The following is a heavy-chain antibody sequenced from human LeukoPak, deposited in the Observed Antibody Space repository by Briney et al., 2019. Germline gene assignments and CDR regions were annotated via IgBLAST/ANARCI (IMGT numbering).Heavy chain of an antibody. V-gene: IGHV4-34*01. CDR1: GGSLNGSY. D-gene: IGHD3-3*01. J-gene: IGHJ4*02. CDR2: INHSGSA. Sequence: PSETLSLTCAVYGGSLNGSYWSWIRQPPGKGLEWIGEINHSGSANYNPSLKSRVTLSIDKSKNQFSLNLNSVTAADTAVYYCARARRDSGYYKVDYWGQGTLVTVSS. CDR3: ARARRDSGYYKVDY.